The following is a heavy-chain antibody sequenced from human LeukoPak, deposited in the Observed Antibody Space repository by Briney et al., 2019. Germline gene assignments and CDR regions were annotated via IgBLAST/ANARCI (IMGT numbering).Heavy chain of an antibody. CDR1: GFTFSNFG. CDR3: ARDRIGKYSIDY. Sequence: GGSLRLSCSGSGFTFSNFGLNWVRQAPGKGLEWVAFISDNGLRTYYLESVKGLFTISRDDSKNTLYLQMNSLRVEDTAVYYCARDRIGKYSIDYWGQGTLVTVSS. CDR2: ISDNGLRT. D-gene: IGHD2-15*01. J-gene: IGHJ4*02. V-gene: IGHV3-33*08.